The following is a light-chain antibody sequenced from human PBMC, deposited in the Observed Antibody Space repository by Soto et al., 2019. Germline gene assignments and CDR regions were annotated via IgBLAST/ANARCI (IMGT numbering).Light chain of an antibody. Sequence: EIVLTQSPGTLSLSPGERATLSCRASQSVRSSYLAWYQQKPGQAPRLLIYGASSRATDIPDRFSGSGSGTDFTLTISRLEPEDFAVYYCQQYGMSPGTFGQVTTLEIK. J-gene: IGKJ2*01. CDR1: QSVRSSY. CDR2: GAS. V-gene: IGKV3-20*01. CDR3: QQYGMSPGT.